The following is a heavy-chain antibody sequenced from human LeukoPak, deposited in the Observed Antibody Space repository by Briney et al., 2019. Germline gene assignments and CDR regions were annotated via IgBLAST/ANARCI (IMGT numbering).Heavy chain of an antibody. J-gene: IGHJ6*03. CDR2: INPNSGDT. V-gene: IGHV1-2*02. CDR1: GYTFTGYY. Sequence: ASVKVSCKASGYTFTGYYMHWVRQAPGQGLEWMGWINPNSGDTNYAQKFQGRVTVTRDTSISTAYMELSGLRSDDTAVYYCARDRTRYYYYSYMDVWGKGTAVTISS. D-gene: IGHD1-14*01. CDR3: ARDRTRYYYYSYMDV.